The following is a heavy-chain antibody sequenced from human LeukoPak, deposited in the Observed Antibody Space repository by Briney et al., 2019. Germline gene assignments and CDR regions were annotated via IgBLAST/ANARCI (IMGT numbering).Heavy chain of an antibody. CDR3: ARDWFGEFI. D-gene: IGHD3-10*01. CDR2: ISSDGTYT. Sequence: GGSLRLSCAASGFTFSSHLMHWVRQAPGKGLVWVSRISSDGTYTNYADSVRGRFTISRDNAKNTLYLQMNSLRAEDTAVYYCARDWFGEFIWGQGTLVTVSS. CDR1: GFTFSSHL. J-gene: IGHJ4*02. V-gene: IGHV3-74*01.